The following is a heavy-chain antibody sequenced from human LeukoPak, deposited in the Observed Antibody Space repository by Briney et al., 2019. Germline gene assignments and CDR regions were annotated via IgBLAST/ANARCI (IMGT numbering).Heavy chain of an antibody. V-gene: IGHV1-2*06. J-gene: IGHJ4*02. CDR2: INPNSGGT. D-gene: IGHD5-18*01. Sequence: ASVKVSCKASGGTFSSYAISWVRQAPGQGLEWMGRINPNSGGTNYAQKFQGRVTMTRDTSISTAYMELSRLRSGDTAVYYCARGFSVDTAMAGDYWGQGTLVTVSS. CDR1: GGTFSSYA. CDR3: ARGFSVDTAMAGDY.